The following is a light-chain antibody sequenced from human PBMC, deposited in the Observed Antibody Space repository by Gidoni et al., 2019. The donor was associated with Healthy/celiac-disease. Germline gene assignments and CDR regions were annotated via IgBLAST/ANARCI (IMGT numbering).Light chain of an antibody. V-gene: IGKV1-5*03. Sequence: DIQMTQSPSTLSASVGDRVTIPCRTSQSISSWLAWYQQKPGKDPKLLIYKASSLESGVPSRFSGSGSGTEFTLTISSLQPDDFATYYCQQYNSYSQFGQGTKLEIK. CDR3: QQYNSYSQ. CDR2: KAS. CDR1: QSISSW. J-gene: IGKJ2*01.